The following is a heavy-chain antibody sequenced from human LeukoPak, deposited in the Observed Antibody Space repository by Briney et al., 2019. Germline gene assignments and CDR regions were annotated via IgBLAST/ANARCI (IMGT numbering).Heavy chain of an antibody. CDR1: GFSFSTYC. CDR2: ICPDGTVT. J-gene: IGHJ4*02. V-gene: IGHV3-74*01. Sequence: GGSLRLSCAASGFSFSTYCMHWVRQAPGRGPMWVSRICPDGTVTNYADSVKARFSISRDNARNTVYLQMNSLRAEDTAVYYCVRDFRSADYWGQGTLVTVSS. CDR3: VRDFRSADY.